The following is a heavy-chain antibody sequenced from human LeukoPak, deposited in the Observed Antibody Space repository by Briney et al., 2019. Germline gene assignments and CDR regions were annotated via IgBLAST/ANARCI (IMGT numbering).Heavy chain of an antibody. Sequence: GASVKVSCKASGGTFSSYTISWVRQAPGQGLEWMGRIIPILGIANYAQKFQGRVTITADKSTSTAYMELSSLRSDDTAVYYCASSGDYNQNKWFDPWGQGTLVTVSS. J-gene: IGHJ5*02. CDR3: ASSGDYNQNKWFDP. CDR2: IIPILGIA. D-gene: IGHD4-17*01. CDR1: GGTFSSYT. V-gene: IGHV1-69*02.